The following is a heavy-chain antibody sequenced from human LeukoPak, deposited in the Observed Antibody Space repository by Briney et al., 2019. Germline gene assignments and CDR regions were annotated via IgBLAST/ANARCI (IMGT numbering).Heavy chain of an antibody. Sequence: PGGSLRLSCAASGFTFSSYWMSWVRQAPGKGLEWVANIKQDGSEKYYVDSVKGRFTISRDNAKNSLYLQMNSLRAEDTAVYYCARDSLRLAAAFDIWGQGTMVTVSS. CDR3: ARDSLRLAAAFDI. CDR2: IKQDGSEK. J-gene: IGHJ3*02. V-gene: IGHV3-7*01. CDR1: GFTFSSYW. D-gene: IGHD2-15*01.